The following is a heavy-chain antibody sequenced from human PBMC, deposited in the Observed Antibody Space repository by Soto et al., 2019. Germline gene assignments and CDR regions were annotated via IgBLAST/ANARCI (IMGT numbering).Heavy chain of an antibody. J-gene: IGHJ6*02. CDR3: ARRPYGSGHYYYYGVDV. V-gene: IGHV3-48*01. Sequence: GGSLRLSCAASGFTFSSYSMNWVRQAPGKGLEWVPYISSSSSTIYYADSVKGRFTISRDNAKNSLYLQMNSLRAEDTAVYYCARRPYGSGHYYYYGVDVWGQGTTVTVSS. CDR2: ISSSSSTI. D-gene: IGHD3-10*01. CDR1: GFTFSSYS.